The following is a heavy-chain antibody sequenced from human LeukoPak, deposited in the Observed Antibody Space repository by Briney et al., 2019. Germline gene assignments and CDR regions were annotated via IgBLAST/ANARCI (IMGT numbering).Heavy chain of an antibody. J-gene: IGHJ4*02. D-gene: IGHD3-22*01. CDR2: ISSSGTTI. CDR3: ARFPWDSSGYYYFDL. CDR1: AFSNYY. V-gene: IGHV3-11*01. Sequence: GGSLRLSCAASAFSNYYMSWIRQAPGKGLEWVSYISSSGTTIYYADSVKGRFTISRDNAKNSLYLQMNSLRAEDTAVYYCARFPWDSSGYYYFDLWGQGTLVTVSS.